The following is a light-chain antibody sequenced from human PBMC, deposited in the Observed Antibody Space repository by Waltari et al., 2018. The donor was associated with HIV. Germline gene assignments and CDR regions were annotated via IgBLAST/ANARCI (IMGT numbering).Light chain of an antibody. J-gene: IGKJ1*01. CDR1: QSISSW. V-gene: IGKV1-5*03. CDR3: LQYDTYSRT. Sequence: DIQMTQSPSTLSASVGDRVTITCRASQSISSWLAWYQQKPGKAPKLLIYKASNLESGVPSRFSGSGSGTEFTLTISGLQPDDFATYYCLQYDTYSRTFGQGTSVEIK. CDR2: KAS.